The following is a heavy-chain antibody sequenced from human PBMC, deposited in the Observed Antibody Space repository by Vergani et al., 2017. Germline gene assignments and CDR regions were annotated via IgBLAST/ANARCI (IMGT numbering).Heavy chain of an antibody. J-gene: IGHJ4*02. CDR1: GGSISSGSYY. Sequence: QVQLQESGPGLVKPSQTLSLTCTVSGGSISSGSYYWSWIRQPAGKGLEWIGRIYTSGSTNYNPSLKSRVTISVDTSKNQFSLKLSSVTAADTAVYYCAGLLAAPYQDYWGQGTLVTVSS. D-gene: IGHD6-6*01. CDR2: IYTSGST. CDR3: AGLLAAPYQDY. V-gene: IGHV4-61*02.